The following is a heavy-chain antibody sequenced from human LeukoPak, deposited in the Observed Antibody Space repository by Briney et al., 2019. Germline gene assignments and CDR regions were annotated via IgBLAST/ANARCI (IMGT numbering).Heavy chain of an antibody. D-gene: IGHD3-10*01. CDR2: ISSSGSTR. CDR1: GFTFSSYE. J-gene: IGHJ4*02. Sequence: GGSLRLSCAASGFTFSSYEINWVRQAPGKGLEWVSYISSSGSTRYYADSVKGRFTISRDNAENSLYLQINSLRAEDTAVYYCARASITMARGELVFYFDYWGQGTLVIVSS. V-gene: IGHV3-48*03. CDR3: ARASITMARGELVFYFDY.